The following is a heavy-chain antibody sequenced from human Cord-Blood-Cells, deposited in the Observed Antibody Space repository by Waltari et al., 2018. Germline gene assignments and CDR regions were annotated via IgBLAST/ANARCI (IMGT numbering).Heavy chain of an antibody. CDR3: ARQILGYCSSTSCYVDAFDI. V-gene: IGHV4-39*01. CDR1: GGSISSSSYY. CDR2: IYDSGGT. Sequence: QLQLQESGPGLVKPSETLSLTCTVSGGSISSSSYYWGWIRQPPGKGLEWIGSIYDSGGTCDNPSLKSRVTISVDTSKNQFSLKLSSVTDADTAVYYCARQILGYCSSTSCYVDAFDIWGQGTMVTVSS. D-gene: IGHD2-2*01. J-gene: IGHJ3*02.